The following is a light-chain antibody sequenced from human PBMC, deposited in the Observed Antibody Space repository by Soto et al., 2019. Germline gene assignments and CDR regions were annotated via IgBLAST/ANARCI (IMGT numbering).Light chain of an antibody. CDR2: GAS. Sequence: EIVMTQSPGTLSLSPGERATLSCRASQSVSSSSLAWYQHKSGQPPRLLIYGASSRATGIPDRFSGSGSGTDFTLTISRLEPEDFAVYYCHQFGSSPPRTFGQGTKV. CDR3: HQFGSSPPRT. CDR1: QSVSSSS. V-gene: IGKV3-20*01. J-gene: IGKJ1*01.